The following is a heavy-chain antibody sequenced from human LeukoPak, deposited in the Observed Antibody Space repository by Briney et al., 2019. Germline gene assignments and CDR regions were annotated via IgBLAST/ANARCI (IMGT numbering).Heavy chain of an antibody. CDR3: ARGTRHDGVDY. V-gene: IGHV4-39*01. J-gene: IGHJ4*02. Sequence: SETLSLTCAVSGGSISSSSYYWGWIRQPPGKGLEWIGSIYYSGSTYYNPSLKSRVTISVDTSKNQFSLKLSSVTAADTAVYYCARGTRHDGVDYWGQGTLVTVSS. CDR1: GGSISSSSYY. CDR2: IYYSGST. D-gene: IGHD1-14*01.